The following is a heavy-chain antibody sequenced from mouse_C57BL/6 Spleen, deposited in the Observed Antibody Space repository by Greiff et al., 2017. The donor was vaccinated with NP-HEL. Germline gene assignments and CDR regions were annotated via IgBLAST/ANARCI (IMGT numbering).Heavy chain of an antibody. J-gene: IGHJ2*01. Sequence: QVQLQQPGAELVRPGSSVKLSCKASGYTFTSYWMHWVKQRPIQGLEWIGNINPSDSETHYNQKFKDKATLTVDKSSSTAYMQLSSLTSEDSGVYCCSRRTFDNWGKRTTLTVSS. CDR1: GYTFTSYW. V-gene: IGHV1-52*01. CDR3: SRRTFDN. CDR2: INPSDSET.